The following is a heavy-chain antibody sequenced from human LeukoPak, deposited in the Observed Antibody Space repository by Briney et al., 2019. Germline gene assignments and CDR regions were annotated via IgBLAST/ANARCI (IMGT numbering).Heavy chain of an antibody. CDR3: ARNGYNKKNAFDI. J-gene: IGHJ3*02. Sequence: GGSLRLSCAASGFTFSSYGMHWVRQAPGKGLEWVAVIWYDGSNKYYADSVKGRFTISRDNSKNTLYLQMSSLRAEDTAVYYCARNGYNKKNAFDIWGQGTMVTVSS. CDR1: GFTFSSYG. D-gene: IGHD5-24*01. V-gene: IGHV3-33*01. CDR2: IWYDGSNK.